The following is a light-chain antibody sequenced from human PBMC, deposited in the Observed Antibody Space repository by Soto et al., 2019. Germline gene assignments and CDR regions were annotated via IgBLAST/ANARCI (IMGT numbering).Light chain of an antibody. CDR2: DAS. V-gene: IGKV1-5*01. Sequence: DIQMTQAPAALFKSIGDRVSITCRASQSVGRWLAWYQQKPGKAPKFLIYDASSLESGVPSRFSGSGSGTEFTLTITSLQPADFATYYCRQYNSYSRTFGQGTKVDI. J-gene: IGKJ1*01. CDR1: QSVGRW. CDR3: RQYNSYSRT.